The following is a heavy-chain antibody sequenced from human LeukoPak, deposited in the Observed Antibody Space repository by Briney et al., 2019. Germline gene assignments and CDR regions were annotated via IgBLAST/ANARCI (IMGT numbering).Heavy chain of an antibody. CDR2: VSDDGSNK. Sequence: GRSLRLSCAASGFTFSSYGMHWVRQAPGKGLEWMAVVSDDGSNKYYEDSVRGRFTISRDNSKNTRYLQMSSLRDEDTAVYYCAKPRLRGGYLFDYWGQGTLVTVSS. V-gene: IGHV3-30*18. J-gene: IGHJ4*02. CDR3: AKPRLRGGYLFDY. CDR1: GFTFSSYG. D-gene: IGHD5-12*01.